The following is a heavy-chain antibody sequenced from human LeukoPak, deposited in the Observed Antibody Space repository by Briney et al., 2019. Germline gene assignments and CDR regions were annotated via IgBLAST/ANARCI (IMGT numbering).Heavy chain of an antibody. CDR2: ISAYNGNT. J-gene: IGHJ5*02. D-gene: IGHD2-8*01. CDR1: VYTFTSYG. Sequence: ASVKVSCKASVYTFTSYGISWLRQAPGQGLEWMGWISAYNGNTNYAQKLQGRVTMTTDTSTSTAYMELRSLRSDDTAVYYCAVVLMVYATRSGWFDLWGQGTLVTVSS. V-gene: IGHV1-18*01. CDR3: AVVLMVYATRSGWFDL.